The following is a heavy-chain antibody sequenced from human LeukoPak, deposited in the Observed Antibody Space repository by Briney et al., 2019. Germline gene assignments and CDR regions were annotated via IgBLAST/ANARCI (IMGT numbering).Heavy chain of an antibody. CDR1: GYTFTGYY. CDR3: ASRPDQHLLYYFDY. V-gene: IGHV1-2*02. CDR2: INPNSGGT. Sequence: ASVKVSCKASGYTFTGYYMHWVRQAPGQGLGWMGWINPNSGGTKYAQKFQGRVTMTGDASISTAYMELSSLRSDDTAVYYCASRPDQHLLYYFDYWGQGALVTVSS. J-gene: IGHJ4*02. D-gene: IGHD2-15*01.